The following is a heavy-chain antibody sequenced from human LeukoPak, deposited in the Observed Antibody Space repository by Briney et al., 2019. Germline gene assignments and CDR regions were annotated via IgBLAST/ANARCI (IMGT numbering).Heavy chain of an antibody. Sequence: SSETLSLTCTVSAGSINRFYWNWIRQSPGKGLEWIGYIHHSGSTKYNPSLQSRVTMSMDTSKNQFSLKLSSVTAADTAVYYCARAAAADYNWFDPWGQGTLVTVSS. J-gene: IGHJ5*02. CDR2: IHHSGST. CDR3: ARAAAADYNWFDP. V-gene: IGHV4-59*01. CDR1: AGSINRFY. D-gene: IGHD6-13*01.